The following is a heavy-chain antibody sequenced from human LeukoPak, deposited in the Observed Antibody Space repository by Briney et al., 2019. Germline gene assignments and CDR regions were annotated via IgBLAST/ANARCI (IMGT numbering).Heavy chain of an antibody. Sequence: AGGSLRLSCAASGFTFSSYGMHWVRQAPGKGLEWVAFIRYDGSNKYYADSVKGRFTISRDNAKNSLYLQMNSLRAEDTAVYYCARTTVTNPFAFAFDIWGQGTMVTVSS. CDR3: ARTTVTNPFAFAFDI. D-gene: IGHD4-17*01. J-gene: IGHJ3*02. V-gene: IGHV3-30*02. CDR2: IRYDGSNK. CDR1: GFTFSSYG.